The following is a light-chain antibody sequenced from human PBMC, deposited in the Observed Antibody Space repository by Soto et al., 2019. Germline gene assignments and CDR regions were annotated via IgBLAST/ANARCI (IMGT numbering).Light chain of an antibody. V-gene: IGKV3-20*01. CDR1: QTLSNSF. CDR2: DTS. J-gene: IGKJ5*01. Sequence: EIVFTQSPGTLSLSPGERATLSCRASQTLSNSFIAWYQQKPGQAPRLLIYDTSSRATGVPDRYSASGSGTDFTLTISRLEPEDFAVFFCQQYGTSEIIFGQGTRLENK. CDR3: QQYGTSEII.